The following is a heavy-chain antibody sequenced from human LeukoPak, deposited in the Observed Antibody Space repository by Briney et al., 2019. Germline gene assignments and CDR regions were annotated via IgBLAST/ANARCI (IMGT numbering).Heavy chain of an antibody. CDR1: GFTFSSYG. J-gene: IGHJ4*02. V-gene: IGHV3-30*18. Sequence: AGSLRLPCAASGFTFSSYGMHWVRQAPGKGLEWVAVISYDGSNKYYADSVKGRFAISRDNSKNTLYLQMNSLRAEDTAVYYCAKATWGEIDYWGQGTLVTVSS. CDR3: AKATWGEIDY. CDR2: ISYDGSNK. D-gene: IGHD3-16*01.